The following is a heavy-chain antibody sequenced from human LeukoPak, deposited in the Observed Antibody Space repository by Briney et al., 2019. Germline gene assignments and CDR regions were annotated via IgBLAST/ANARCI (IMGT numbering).Heavy chain of an antibody. D-gene: IGHD4-17*01. J-gene: IGHJ5*02. CDR3: ARAYGGYRTGWFDP. Sequence: GASVTVSCKASGYTFTSYGISWVRQAPGQGLEWMGWISAYNGNTNYAQKLQGRVTMTTDTSTSTAYMELRSLRSDDTAVYYCARAYGGYRTGWFDPWGQGTLVTVSS. CDR2: ISAYNGNT. V-gene: IGHV1-18*01. CDR1: GYTFTSYG.